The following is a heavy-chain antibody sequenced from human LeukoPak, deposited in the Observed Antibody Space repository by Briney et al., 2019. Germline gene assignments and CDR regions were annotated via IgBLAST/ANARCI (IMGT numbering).Heavy chain of an antibody. D-gene: IGHD6-13*01. V-gene: IGHV5-51*01. CDR2: IYPSDSNT. CDR3: ARPSPYSSSWYSLDDAFDI. J-gene: IGHJ3*02. Sequence: GESLKISCKGSGYSFTSYWIGWVRQMPGKGLEWMGIIYPSDSNTIYSPSFQGQVTISADKSISTAYLQWSSLKASDTAMYYCARPSPYSSSWYSLDDAFDIWGQGTMVTVSS. CDR1: GYSFTSYW.